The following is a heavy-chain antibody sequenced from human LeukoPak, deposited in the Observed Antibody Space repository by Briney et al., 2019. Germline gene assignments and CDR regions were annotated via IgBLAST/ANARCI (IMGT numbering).Heavy chain of an antibody. CDR2: IYYSGST. J-gene: IGHJ5*02. V-gene: IGHV4-39*07. CDR1: GDSISSSSYF. D-gene: IGHD5-24*01. CDR3: ARDRRRDGYNFDI. Sequence: SETLSLTCTASGDSISSSSYFWGWIRQPPGKGLEWIGSIYYSGSTSYSPSLKSRVTISVDTSKSQFSLKLSSVTAADTAVYFCARDRRRDGYNFDIWGQGTLVTVSS.